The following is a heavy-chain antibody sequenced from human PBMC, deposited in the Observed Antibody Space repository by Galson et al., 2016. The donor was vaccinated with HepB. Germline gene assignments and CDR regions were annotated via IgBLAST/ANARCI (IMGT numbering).Heavy chain of an antibody. CDR1: GFTVSTNY. J-gene: IGHJ4*02. CDR2: LYSAYST. Sequence: SLRLSCAASGFTVSTNYMNWVRQAPGKGLEWVSTLYSAYSTYYAESVKGRFTISRDTSKNTLYLQLNSLRAEDTAVYYCARSFSSGWSPIDYWGQGTLVTVSS. V-gene: IGHV3-66*01. CDR3: ARSFSSGWSPIDY. D-gene: IGHD6-19*01.